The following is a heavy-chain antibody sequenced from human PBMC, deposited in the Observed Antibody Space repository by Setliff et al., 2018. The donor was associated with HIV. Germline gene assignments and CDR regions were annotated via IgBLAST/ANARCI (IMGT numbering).Heavy chain of an antibody. CDR1: GYIFLNYD. D-gene: IGHD6-13*01. CDR3: ARGIAAAADFDY. Sequence: ASVKVSCKASGYIFLNYDITWVRQAPGQGLEWMGWISPDNGNTNYAQKIEGRVILTTDTSTSTAYMELRSLRSDDTAVYYCARGIAAAADFDYWGQGTLVTVSS. V-gene: IGHV1-18*04. J-gene: IGHJ4*02. CDR2: ISPDNGNT.